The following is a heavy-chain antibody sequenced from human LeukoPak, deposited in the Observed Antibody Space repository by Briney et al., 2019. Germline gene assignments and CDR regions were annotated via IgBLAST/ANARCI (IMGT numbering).Heavy chain of an antibody. CDR1: GFTFSSYG. Sequence: PGGSLRLSCAASGFTFSSYGMHWVRQPPGKGLEWVAVISYDGSNKYYADSVKGRFTISRDNSKNTLYLQMNSLRAEDTAVYYCAKDARYSSGWYVGGWFDPWGQGTLVTVSS. D-gene: IGHD6-19*01. V-gene: IGHV3-30*18. J-gene: IGHJ5*02. CDR2: ISYDGSNK. CDR3: AKDARYSSGWYVGGWFDP.